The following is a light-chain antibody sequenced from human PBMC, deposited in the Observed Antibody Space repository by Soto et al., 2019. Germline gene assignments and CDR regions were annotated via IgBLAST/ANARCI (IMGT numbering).Light chain of an antibody. J-gene: IGLJ2*01. CDR2: EDK. CDR3: QAWDSGTGV. V-gene: IGLV3-1*01. Sequence: SYELTQPFSVSVSPGQTASITCSGDKLGNKYASWYQQKSGQSPVLVIYEDKKRPSGIPERFSGSNSGNTATLTISETHAMDEADYYCQAWDSGTGVFGGGTKLTVL. CDR1: KLGNKY.